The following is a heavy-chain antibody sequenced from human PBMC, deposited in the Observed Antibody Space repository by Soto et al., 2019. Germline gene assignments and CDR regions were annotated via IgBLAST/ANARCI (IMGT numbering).Heavy chain of an antibody. Sequence: GGSLRLSCAASGFTFSSYSMNWVRQAPGKGLEWVSFISSSSSYIYYADSVKGRFTISRDNAKNSLYLQMNSLRAEDTAVYYCARASSAWYVYYWGQGTLVTVSS. J-gene: IGHJ4*02. CDR2: ISSSSSYI. CDR1: GFTFSSYS. CDR3: ARASSAWYVYY. D-gene: IGHD6-19*01. V-gene: IGHV3-21*01.